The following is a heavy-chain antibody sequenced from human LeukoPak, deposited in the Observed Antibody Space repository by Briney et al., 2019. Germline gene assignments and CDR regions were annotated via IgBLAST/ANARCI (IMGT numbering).Heavy chain of an antibody. J-gene: IGHJ4*02. Sequence: GGSLRLSCAASGFTFSSYAMHWVRQAPGKGLEWVAVISYDGSNKYYADSVKGRFTVSRDNAKNSLYLQMNSLRAEDTAVYYCATYSGYDRIFDYWGQGTLVTVSS. D-gene: IGHD5-12*01. CDR3: ATYSGYDRIFDY. CDR1: GFTFSSYA. V-gene: IGHV3-30-3*01. CDR2: ISYDGSNK.